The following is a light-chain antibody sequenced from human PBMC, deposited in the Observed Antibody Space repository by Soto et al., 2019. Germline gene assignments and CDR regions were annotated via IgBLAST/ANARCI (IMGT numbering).Light chain of an antibody. V-gene: IGKV1-12*01. CDR2: SAY. Sequence: DIQMTQSPSSVSASVGDRVTITGRASQDISRWLAWYQQKPGKAPKLLSYSAYNLESGVPSRFSGSGSGTDFTLTISSLQPEDFATYFCQQANSFPLTFGGGTKVEIK. J-gene: IGKJ4*01. CDR1: QDISRW. CDR3: QQANSFPLT.